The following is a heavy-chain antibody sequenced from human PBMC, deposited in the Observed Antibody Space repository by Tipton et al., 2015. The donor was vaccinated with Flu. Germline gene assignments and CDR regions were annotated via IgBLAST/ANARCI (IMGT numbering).Heavy chain of an antibody. J-gene: IGHJ4*02. D-gene: IGHD3-9*01. CDR1: GGSISNYY. CDR3: ARDQEGYDILTGYFYKYYFDS. V-gene: IGHV4-4*07. Sequence: TLSLTCTVSGGSISNYYWNWIRQPAGKGLEWIGRIFTSGSTNYNPSLESRVTMSVDTSKNQFSLKLSSVTAADTAVYYCARDQEGYDILTGYFYKYYFDSGGQGTLVTVSS. CDR2: IFTSGST.